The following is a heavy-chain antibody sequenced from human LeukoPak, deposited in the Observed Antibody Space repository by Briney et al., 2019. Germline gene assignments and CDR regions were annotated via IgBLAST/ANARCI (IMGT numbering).Heavy chain of an antibody. CDR3: AKESGYDVDFDY. V-gene: IGHV3-23*01. Sequence: PGGSLRLSCAASGFTFTSHAVSWVRQAPGKGLEWVSIISGSGDSTYYADSVKGRFTISRDNSKNTLYLQMNSLRADDTAVYYCAKESGYDVDFDYWGQGTLVTVSS. CDR1: GFTFTSHA. CDR2: ISGSGDST. J-gene: IGHJ4*02. D-gene: IGHD5-12*01.